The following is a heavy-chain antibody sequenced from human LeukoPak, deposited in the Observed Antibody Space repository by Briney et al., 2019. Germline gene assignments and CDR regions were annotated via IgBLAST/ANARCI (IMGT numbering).Heavy chain of an antibody. V-gene: IGHV4-38-2*02. CDR1: GYSISSGYQ. J-gene: IGHJ5*02. D-gene: IGHD2-2*01. CDR2: IYHSGSA. Sequence: SETLSLTCAVSGYSISSGYQWAWIRRSPGKGLEWIGSIYHSGSAHYNPSLKGRVTISVETSKNQFSLKMYSVTAADTAVYYCARDPRWLTPDCTSTSCYENYFDPWGQGTLVTVSS. CDR3: ARDPRWLTPDCTSTSCYENYFDP.